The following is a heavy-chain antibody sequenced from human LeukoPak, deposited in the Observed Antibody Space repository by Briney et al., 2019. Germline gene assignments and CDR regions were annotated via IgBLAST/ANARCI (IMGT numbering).Heavy chain of an antibody. V-gene: IGHV3-23*01. CDR3: AKGRGGLAPFDY. J-gene: IGHJ4*02. CDR2: ISGSGGSA. D-gene: IGHD3-3*01. Sequence: PGGSLRLSCAASGFTFSSYAMSWVRQAPGKGLEWVSAISGSGGSAYYTDSVKGRYTISRDNAKNTLHLEMNSLRAEDTAVYYCAKGRGGLAPFDYWGQGTLVTVSP. CDR1: GFTFSSYA.